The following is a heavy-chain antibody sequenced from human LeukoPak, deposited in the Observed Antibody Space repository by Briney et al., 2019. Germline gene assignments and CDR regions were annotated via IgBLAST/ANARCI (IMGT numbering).Heavy chain of an antibody. CDR3: ARGGYCSSTSCYHNWFDP. J-gene: IGHJ5*02. D-gene: IGHD2-2*01. CDR1: GYTFTGYY. CDR2: INPNSGGT. V-gene: IGHV1-2*02. Sequence: ASVKVSCKASGYTFTGYYMHWVRQAPGQGLAWMGWINPNSGGTNYAQKFQGRVTMTRDTSISTAYMELSRLRSDDTAVYYCARGGYCSSTSCYHNWFDPWGQGTLVTVSS.